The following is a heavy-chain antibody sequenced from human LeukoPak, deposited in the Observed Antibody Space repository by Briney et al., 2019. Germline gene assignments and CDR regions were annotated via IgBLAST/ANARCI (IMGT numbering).Heavy chain of an antibody. J-gene: IGHJ4*02. CDR2: IYYSGST. CDR3: ARARITAMVKTYYFDY. V-gene: IGHV4-59*01. Sequence: SETLSLTCTVSGGSISSYYWSWIRQPPGKGLEWIGYIYYSGSTNYNPSLKSRVTISVDTSKNQFSLKLSSVTAADTAVYYCARARITAMVKTYYFDYWGQGTLVTVSS. CDR1: GGSISSYY. D-gene: IGHD5-18*01.